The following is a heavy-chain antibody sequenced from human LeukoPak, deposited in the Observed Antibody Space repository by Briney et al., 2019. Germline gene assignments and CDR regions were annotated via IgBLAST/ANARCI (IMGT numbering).Heavy chain of an antibody. CDR3: AKAPYDSSGYYYFDY. D-gene: IGHD3-22*01. J-gene: IGHJ4*02. Sequence: PGGSLRLSCAASGFTFSSYAMSWVRQAPGKGLEWVSAISGRGDSTYYADFVKGRFTISRDNSKNTLYLQMNSLRAEDTAVYYCAKAPYDSSGYYYFDYWGQGTLVTVSS. CDR1: GFTFSSYA. V-gene: IGHV3-23*01. CDR2: ISGRGDST.